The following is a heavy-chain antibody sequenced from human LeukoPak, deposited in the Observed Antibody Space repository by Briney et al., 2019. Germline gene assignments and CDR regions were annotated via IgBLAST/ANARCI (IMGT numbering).Heavy chain of an antibody. CDR3: ARRGYSYGFYYYMDV. CDR2: IYYSGST. CDR1: GGSISSYY. Sequence: SETLSLTCTVSGGSISSYYWSWIRQPPGKGLEWIGYIYYSGSTNYNPSLKSRVTISVDTSQNQFSLTLSSVTAPSTAVYYLARRGYSYGFYYYMDVWGKGTTVTVSS. D-gene: IGHD5-18*01. V-gene: IGHV4-59*08. J-gene: IGHJ6*03.